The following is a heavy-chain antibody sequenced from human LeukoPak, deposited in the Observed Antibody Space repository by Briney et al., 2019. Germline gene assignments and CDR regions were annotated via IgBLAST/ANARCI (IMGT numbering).Heavy chain of an antibody. J-gene: IGHJ4*02. CDR3: ARGAWATRLGS. V-gene: IGHV4-34*01. Sequence: PSETLSLTCAVYGESLNSYYWSWVRQPPGEGLEWIGEIYESGTTEYNPSLKRRVTISMVPSKQQFSLSLSYVTAADTAVYYCARGAWATRLGSWGLGTPVIVSS. CDR2: IYESGTT. CDR1: GESLNSYY. D-gene: IGHD2-15*01.